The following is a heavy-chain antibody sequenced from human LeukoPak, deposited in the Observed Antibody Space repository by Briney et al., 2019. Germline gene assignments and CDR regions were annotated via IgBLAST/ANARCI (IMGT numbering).Heavy chain of an antibody. D-gene: IGHD4-17*01. CDR2: ISYDGSNK. V-gene: IGHV3-30*18. CDR1: GFTFSSYG. Sequence: GGSLRLSRAASGFTFSSYGMHWVRQAPGEGLEWVAVISYDGSNKYYADSVKGRFTISRDDSKNTLYLQMNSLRAEDTAVYYCAKAKSVTTYLGYFDYWGQGTLVTVSS. CDR3: AKAKSVTTYLGYFDY. J-gene: IGHJ4*02.